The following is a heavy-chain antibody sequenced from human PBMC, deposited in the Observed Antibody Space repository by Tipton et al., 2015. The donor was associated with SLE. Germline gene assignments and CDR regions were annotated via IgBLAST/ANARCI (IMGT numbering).Heavy chain of an antibody. D-gene: IGHD2-15*01. CDR1: GGSISTGCYY. V-gene: IGHV4-31*03. J-gene: IGHJ4*02. CDR3: AREDIVVRAFDY. CDR2: ISYSGST. Sequence: TLSLTCNVSGGSISTGCYYWSWYRQQPGKGLEWIGYISYSGSTYYNPSHKSRVTISVETSKNQFSLKLSSATAADTAVSYCAREDIVVRAFDYLGQGTLVTVSS.